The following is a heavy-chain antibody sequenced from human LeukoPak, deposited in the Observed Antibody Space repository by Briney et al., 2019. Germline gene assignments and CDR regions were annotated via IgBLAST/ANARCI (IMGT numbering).Heavy chain of an antibody. V-gene: IGHV4-39*01. CDR3: ARLSRDFWSGPDDYYYMDV. CDR2: IYYSGST. CDR1: GGSISSSSYY. J-gene: IGHJ6*03. Sequence: PTETLSLPCTVSGGSISSSSYYWGWIRQPPGKGLAWIGCIYYSGSTYYNPSLKSRVTISVDTSKNQFSLKLSSVTAADTAVYYCARLSRDFWSGPDDYYYMDVWGKGTTVTVSS. D-gene: IGHD3-3*01.